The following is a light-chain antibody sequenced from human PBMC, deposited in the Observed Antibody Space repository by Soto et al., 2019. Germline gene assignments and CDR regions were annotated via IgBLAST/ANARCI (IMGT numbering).Light chain of an antibody. CDR3: QSYDISLHNYV. V-gene: IGLV2-14*01. Sequence: QSVLTQPASVSGSPGQSITISCAGTSSDIGGYNYVSWYQQHPGKAPKVMIYEVSNRPSGVSNRFSGSKSGNTASLTISGLQAEDEADYYCQSYDISLHNYVFGTGTKVTVL. CDR1: SSDIGGYNY. J-gene: IGLJ1*01. CDR2: EVS.